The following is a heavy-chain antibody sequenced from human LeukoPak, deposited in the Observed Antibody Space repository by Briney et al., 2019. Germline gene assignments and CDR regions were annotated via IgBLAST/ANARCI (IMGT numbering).Heavy chain of an antibody. V-gene: IGHV3-7*01. Sequence: PGGSLRLSCAASEFTFTNYWMSWVRQAPGKGLEWVAHMKQDGRETHYVDSVKGRFTISRDNAKNSVYLQMNSLRAEDTAVYFCARGFRTKSSDYWGQGTLVTVSS. CDR3: ARGFRTKSSDY. J-gene: IGHJ4*02. CDR1: EFTFTNYW. D-gene: IGHD2-2*01. CDR2: MKQDGRET.